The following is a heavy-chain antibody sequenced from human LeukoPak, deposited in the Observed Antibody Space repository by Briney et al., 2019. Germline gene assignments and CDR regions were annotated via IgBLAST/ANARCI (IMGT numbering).Heavy chain of an antibody. V-gene: IGHV3-33*01. Sequence: GRSLRLSCAASAFTFSTYGMHWVRQAPGKGLEWVAAIWYDGSNKYYADSVKGRFTISRDNSKSTLFLQMSGLRAEDTAVYYCAMIKEGWGQGTLVTVSS. CDR1: AFTFSTYG. D-gene: IGHD3-22*01. J-gene: IGHJ4*02. CDR2: IWYDGSNK. CDR3: AMIKEG.